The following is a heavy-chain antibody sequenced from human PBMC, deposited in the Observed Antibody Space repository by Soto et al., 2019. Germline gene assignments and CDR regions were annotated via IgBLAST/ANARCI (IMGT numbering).Heavy chain of an antibody. CDR3: AREGGSEWLRFSYDY. D-gene: IGHD5-12*01. Sequence: ASVKVSCKASGYTFTGYYMHWVRQAPGQGLEWMGWINPNSGGTNYAQKFQGWVTMTRDTSISTAYMELSRLRSDDTAVYYCAREGGSEWLRFSYDYWGQGTLVTVSS. V-gene: IGHV1-2*04. CDR1: GYTFTGYY. J-gene: IGHJ4*02. CDR2: INPNSGGT.